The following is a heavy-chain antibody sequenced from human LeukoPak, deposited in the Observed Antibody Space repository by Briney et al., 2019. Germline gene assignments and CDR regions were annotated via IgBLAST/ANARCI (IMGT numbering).Heavy chain of an antibody. CDR2: VNHNRST. CDR1: GGSIRSSYYF. D-gene: IGHD2-2*01. CDR3: ARGDCSSASCYLSDWFDP. V-gene: IGHV4-39*07. J-gene: IGHJ5*02. Sequence: SETLSLTCTVSGGSIRSSYYFWSWIRQSPGKGLEWIGEVNHNRSTNYNPSLKSRVTISIDTSKNQFSLKLSSVTAADTAVYYCARGDCSSASCYLSDWFDPWGQGTLVTVSS.